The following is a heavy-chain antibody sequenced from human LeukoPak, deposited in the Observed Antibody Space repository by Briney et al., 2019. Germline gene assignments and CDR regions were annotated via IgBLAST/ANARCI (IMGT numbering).Heavy chain of an antibody. Sequence: GGSLRLSCAASGFTFSSYSMNWVRQAPGKGLEWVSSISSSSSYIYYADSVKGRFTISRDDAKNSLYLQMNSLRAEDTAVYYCARASSNHLDYWGQGTLVTVSS. J-gene: IGHJ4*02. CDR3: ARASSNHLDY. D-gene: IGHD1-14*01. V-gene: IGHV3-21*01. CDR1: GFTFSSYS. CDR2: ISSSSSYI.